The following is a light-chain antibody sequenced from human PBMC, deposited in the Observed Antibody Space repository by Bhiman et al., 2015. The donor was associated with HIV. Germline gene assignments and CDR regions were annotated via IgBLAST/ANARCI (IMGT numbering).Light chain of an antibody. CDR1: KLGDKY. V-gene: IGLV3-1*01. CDR3: YSAADNNLV. CDR2: QDN. Sequence: SYELTQPPSVSVSPGQTASITCSGDKLGDKYSCWYQQKPGQSPVVVIYQDNRRPSGIPERFSGSSSGNTATLTISGSQAMDEADYYCYSAADNNLVFGGGTKLTVL. J-gene: IGLJ2*01.